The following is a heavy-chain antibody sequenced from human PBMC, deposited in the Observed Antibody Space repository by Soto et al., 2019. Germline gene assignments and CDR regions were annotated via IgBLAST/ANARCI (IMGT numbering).Heavy chain of an antibody. D-gene: IGHD3-22*01. Sequence: GGSLRLSCAASGFTFSSYGMHWVRQAPGKGLEWVAVIWYDGSNKYYADSVKGRFPISRDNSKNTLYLQMNSLRAEDTAVYYCAKSRYYDSSGYTWGQGTMVTVSS. CDR1: GFTFSSYG. CDR2: IWYDGSNK. CDR3: AKSRYYDSSGYT. J-gene: IGHJ5*02. V-gene: IGHV3-33*03.